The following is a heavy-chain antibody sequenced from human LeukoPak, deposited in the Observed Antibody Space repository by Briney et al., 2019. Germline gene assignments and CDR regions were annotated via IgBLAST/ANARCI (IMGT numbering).Heavy chain of an antibody. V-gene: IGHV3-23*01. D-gene: IGHD3-9*01. CDR2: ISGSGGST. Sequence: PGGSLRLSCAASGFTFSSYAMSWVRQAPGKGLEWVSAISGSGGSTYYADSVKGRFTISRDNSKNTLYLQMNSLRAGDTALYYCAKNGEYVLLTAYYKGPAPSFDYWGRGTLVTVSS. J-gene: IGHJ4*02. CDR3: AKNGEYVLLTAYYKGPAPSFDY. CDR1: GFTFSSYA.